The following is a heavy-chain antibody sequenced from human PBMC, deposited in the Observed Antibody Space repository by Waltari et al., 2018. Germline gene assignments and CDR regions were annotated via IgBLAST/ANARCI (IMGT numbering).Heavy chain of an antibody. V-gene: IGHV4-59*12. CDR1: GGSISSYY. D-gene: IGHD6-13*01. CDR3: ARDTEAAAGGGDY. CDR2: IYYSGST. J-gene: IGHJ4*02. Sequence: QVQLQESGPGLVKPSETLSLTCTVSGGSISSYYWSWIRQPPGKGLEWIGYIYYSGSTNYNPSLKRRVTISVDKSKNQFSLKRSSVTAADTAVDYCARDTEAAAGGGDYWGQGTLVTVSS.